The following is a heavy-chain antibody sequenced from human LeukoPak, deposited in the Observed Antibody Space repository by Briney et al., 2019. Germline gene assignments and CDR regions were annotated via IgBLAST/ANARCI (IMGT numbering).Heavy chain of an antibody. V-gene: IGHV3-20*01. CDR1: GFTFYDYG. J-gene: IGHJ6*03. CDR2: INWNGGST. CDR3: ARGGSSWYYYYMDV. Sequence: GGSLRHSCAPPGFTFYDYGMSWVRHAPGKGLEWVSGINWNGGSTGYADSVKGRFTISRDNAKNSLYLQMNSLRAEDTALYHCARGGSSWYYYYMDVWGKGTTVTVSS. D-gene: IGHD6-13*01.